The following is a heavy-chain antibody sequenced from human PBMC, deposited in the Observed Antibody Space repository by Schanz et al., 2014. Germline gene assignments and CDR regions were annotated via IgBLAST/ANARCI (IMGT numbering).Heavy chain of an antibody. Sequence: VQLVESGGGVVQPGRSLRLSCAASGFTFRSYGMHWVRQAPGKGLEWVSSISSGGRNISYADSLKGRFTISRDNARNSLYLQMNSLTAEDTAVYYCARSGSSNWYFFDYWGQGTLVTVSS. CDR3: ARSGSSNWYFFDY. J-gene: IGHJ4*02. CDR1: GFTFRSYG. CDR2: ISSGGRNI. D-gene: IGHD6-13*01. V-gene: IGHV3-21*01.